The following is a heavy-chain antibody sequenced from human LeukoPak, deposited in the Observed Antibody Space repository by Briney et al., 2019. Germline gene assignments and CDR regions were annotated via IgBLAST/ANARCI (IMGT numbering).Heavy chain of an antibody. V-gene: IGHV4-38-2*01. D-gene: IGHD3-16*01. CDR2: IYHSGST. CDR3: ARGGYYYYHMDV. J-gene: IGHJ6*03. CDR1: GYSISSGDY. Sequence: SETLSLTCAVSGYSISSGDYWGWIRQPPGKGLEWIGSIYHSGSTYYNPSLKSRVTISVDRSKNQFSLKLSSVTAADTAVYYCARGGYYYYHMDVWGKGTTVTVSS.